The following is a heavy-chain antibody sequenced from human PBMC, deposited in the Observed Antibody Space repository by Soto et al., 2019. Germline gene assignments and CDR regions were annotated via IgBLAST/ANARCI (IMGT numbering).Heavy chain of an antibody. CDR3: ASSYYYDGPGFYFANYYYAMDV. D-gene: IGHD3-22*01. J-gene: IGHJ6*02. CDR1: GGTFSSYV. CDR2: IIPLFATA. Sequence: SVKVSCKASGGTFSSYVISWVRQAPGQGLEWMGGIIPLFATANYAQNFQGRVTITADDSTSTAYMELSSLRSEDTALYYCASSYYYDGPGFYFANYYYAMDVWGQGTTVTVSS. V-gene: IGHV1-69*13.